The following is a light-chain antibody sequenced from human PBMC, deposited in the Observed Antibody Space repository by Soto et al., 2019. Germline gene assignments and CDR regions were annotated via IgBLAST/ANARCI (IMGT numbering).Light chain of an antibody. V-gene: IGKV3-15*01. CDR1: QSVSSN. CDR2: GAS. Sequence: EIVMTQSPATLSVSPGERATLSCRASQSVSSNLAWYQQKPGQAPRHLIYGASTRATGIPARVSGSGSGTEFTLTIRSLQSEDFAVYYCQQYNNWPPWTFGQGTKVAIK. J-gene: IGKJ1*01. CDR3: QQYNNWPPWT.